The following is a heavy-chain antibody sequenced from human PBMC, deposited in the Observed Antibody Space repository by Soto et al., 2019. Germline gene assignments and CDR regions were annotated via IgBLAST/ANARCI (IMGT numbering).Heavy chain of an antibody. CDR1: GGSFSSHY. CDR3: ARGRGGYSYGGLDP. D-gene: IGHD5-18*01. Sequence: SETLSLTCAVSGGSFSSHYWSWIRQPPGKGLEWIGEINHSGSANSNPSLKSRVTISVDTSKTQFSLILSSVTAADTAVYYCARGRGGYSYGGLDPWGQGTLVTVSS. J-gene: IGHJ5*02. CDR2: INHSGSA. V-gene: IGHV4-34*01.